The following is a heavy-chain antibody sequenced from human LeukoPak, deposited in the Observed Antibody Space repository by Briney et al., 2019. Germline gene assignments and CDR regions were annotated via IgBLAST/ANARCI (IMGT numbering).Heavy chain of an antibody. D-gene: IGHD3-3*01. CDR2: ISSSSSYI. Sequence: GGSLRLSCAASGFTFSSYSMNWVRQAPGKGLEWVSSISSSSSYIYYADSVKGRFTISRDNAKNSLYLQMNSLRAEDTAVYYCASYYDFWSGYYTRGPFFDYWGQGTLVTVSP. CDR3: ASYYDFWSGYYTRGPFFDY. CDR1: GFTFSSYS. V-gene: IGHV3-21*01. J-gene: IGHJ4*02.